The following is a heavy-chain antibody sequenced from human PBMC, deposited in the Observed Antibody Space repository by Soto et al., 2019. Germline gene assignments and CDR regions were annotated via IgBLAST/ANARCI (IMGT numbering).Heavy chain of an antibody. V-gene: IGHV3-15*01. D-gene: IGHD3-16*02. CDR2: IKSKTDGGTT. Sequence: NPGGSLRLSCAASEFTFTYAWISWVRQAPGKGLEWVGRIKSKTDGGTTDYAAPVKGRFTISRDESQNTLYLQMNSLKTEDTAVYYCTSLYYGHWGQGTLVTVSS. J-gene: IGHJ4*02. CDR1: EFTFTYAW. CDR3: TSLYYGH.